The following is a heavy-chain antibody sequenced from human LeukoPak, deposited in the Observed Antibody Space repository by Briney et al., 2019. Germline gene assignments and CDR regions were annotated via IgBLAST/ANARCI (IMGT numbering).Heavy chain of an antibody. CDR1: GGSFSGYY. V-gene: IGHV4-34*01. D-gene: IGHD3-10*01. CDR3: ARTRITMVRGVTGSFDY. J-gene: IGHJ4*02. CDR2: INHSGST. Sequence: SETPSLTCAVYGGSFSGYYWSWIRQPPGKGLEWIGEINHSGSTNYNPSLKSRVTISVDTSKNQFSLKLSSVTAADTAVYYCARTRITMVRGVTGSFDYWGQGTLVTVSS.